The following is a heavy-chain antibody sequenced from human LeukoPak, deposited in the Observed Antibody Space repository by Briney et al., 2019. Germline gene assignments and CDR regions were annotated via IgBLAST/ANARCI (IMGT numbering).Heavy chain of an antibody. V-gene: IGHV4-39*01. D-gene: IGHD4-17*01. CDR1: GGSISSSSYY. CDR2: IYYSGST. Sequence: PSETLSLTCTVSGGSISSSSYYWGWIRQPPGKGLEWIGSIYYSGSTYYNPSLKSRVTISVDTSENQFSLKLSSVTAADTAVYYCARHRYDYGDYYIDYWGQGTLVTVSS. J-gene: IGHJ4*02. CDR3: ARHRYDYGDYYIDY.